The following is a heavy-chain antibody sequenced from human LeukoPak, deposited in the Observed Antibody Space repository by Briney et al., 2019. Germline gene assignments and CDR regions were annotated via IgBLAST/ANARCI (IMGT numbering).Heavy chain of an antibody. CDR1: GFTFSSYG. D-gene: IGHD2-21*02. CDR2: ISYDGSNK. CDR3: ARDAPYCGGDCYPDY. V-gene: IGHV3-33*05. J-gene: IGHJ4*02. Sequence: GGSLRLSCAASGFTFSSYGMHWVRQAPGKGLEWVAVISYDGSNKYYADSVKGRFTISRDNAKNSLYLQMNSLRAEDTAVYYCARDAPYCGGDCYPDYWGQGTLVTVSS.